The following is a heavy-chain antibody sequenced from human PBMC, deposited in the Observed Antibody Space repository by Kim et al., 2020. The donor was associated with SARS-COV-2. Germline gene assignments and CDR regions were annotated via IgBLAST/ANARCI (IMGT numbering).Heavy chain of an antibody. Sequence: GGSLRLSCAASGFTFDDYTMHWVRQAPGKGLEWVSLISWDGGSTYYADSVKGRFTISRDNSKNSLYLQMNSLRTEDTALYYCAKEVTGSSYYFDYWGQGTLVTVSS. J-gene: IGHJ4*02. CDR3: AKEVTGSSYYFDY. CDR2: ISWDGGST. CDR1: GFTFDDYT. D-gene: IGHD1-26*01. V-gene: IGHV3-43*01.